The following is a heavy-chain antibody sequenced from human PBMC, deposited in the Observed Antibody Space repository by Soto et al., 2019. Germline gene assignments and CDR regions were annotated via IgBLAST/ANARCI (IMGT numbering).Heavy chain of an antibody. CDR2: ISGSGGST. CDR1: GFTFSSYA. J-gene: IGHJ4*02. Sequence: GGSLRLSCAASGFTFSSYAMSWVRQAPGKGLEWVSAISGSGGSTYYAGSVKGRFTISRDNSKNTLYLQMNSLRAEDTAVYYCAKVPRYTYYYDSSGYYSYFDYWGQGTLVTSPQ. V-gene: IGHV3-23*01. D-gene: IGHD3-22*01. CDR3: AKVPRYTYYYDSSGYYSYFDY.